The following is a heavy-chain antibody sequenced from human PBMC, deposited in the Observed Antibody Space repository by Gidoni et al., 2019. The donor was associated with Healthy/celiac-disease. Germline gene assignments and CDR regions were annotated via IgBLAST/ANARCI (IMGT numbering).Heavy chain of an antibody. Sequence: QVQLVQSGAEVKKPGASVKVSCKASGYTFISYGSRWVLQAPGQGLEWMGWISAYNGNTNYAQKLQGRVTMTTDTSTSTAYMELRSLRSDDTAVYYCARTDIVVVVAATPGCFHHWGQGTLVTVSS. CDR3: ARTDIVVVVAATPGCFHH. CDR1: GYTFISYG. D-gene: IGHD2-15*01. CDR2: ISAYNGNT. V-gene: IGHV1-18*01. J-gene: IGHJ1*01.